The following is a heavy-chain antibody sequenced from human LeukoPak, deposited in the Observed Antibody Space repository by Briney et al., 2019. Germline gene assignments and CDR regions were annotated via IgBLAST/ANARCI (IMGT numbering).Heavy chain of an antibody. CDR2: MNPNSGNT. V-gene: IGHV1-8*01. CDR1: GYTFTSYD. J-gene: IGHJ4*02. D-gene: IGHD3-10*01. CDR3: VRVVRITMVRGVRNYGDDY. Sequence: ASVKVSCKASGYTFTSYDINWVRQATGQGLEWMGWMNPNSGNTGYAQKFQGRVTMTRNTSISTAYMELSSLRSEDTAVYYCVRVVRITMVRGVRNYGDDYWGQGTLVTVSS.